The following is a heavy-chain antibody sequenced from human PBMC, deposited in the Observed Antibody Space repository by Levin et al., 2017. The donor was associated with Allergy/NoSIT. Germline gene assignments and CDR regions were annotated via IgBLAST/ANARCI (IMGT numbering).Heavy chain of an antibody. CDR2: INHSGST. CDR3: ARGYSTNWFYYFDS. Sequence: SQTLSLTCAVYGESFTGYYWNWIRQPPGKGLEWIGEINHSGSTNYNPSLKSRVTISLDTSKNQFSLKLNSVTAADTAVYYCARGYSTNWFYYFDSWGQGTLVTVSS. D-gene: IGHD6-13*01. V-gene: IGHV4-34*01. CDR1: GESFTGYY. J-gene: IGHJ4*02.